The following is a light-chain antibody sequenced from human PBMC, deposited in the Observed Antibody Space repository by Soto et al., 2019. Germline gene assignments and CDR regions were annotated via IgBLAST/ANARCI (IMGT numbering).Light chain of an antibody. Sequence: SYELTQPPSVSVAPGKTASVASGGSNIGSKSVHWYQKKSGQAPVLVMYYDSDRPSGIPERFSGSNSGNTATRTISRVEAGDESDYYCLVWDIGSGHVVFGGGTKLTVL. V-gene: IGLV3-21*01. J-gene: IGLJ3*02. CDR3: LVWDIGSGHVV. CDR1: NIGSKS. CDR2: YDS.